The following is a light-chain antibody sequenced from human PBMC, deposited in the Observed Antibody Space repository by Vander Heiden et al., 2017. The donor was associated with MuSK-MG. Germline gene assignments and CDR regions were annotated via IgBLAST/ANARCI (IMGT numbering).Light chain of an antibody. V-gene: IGKV1-39*01. J-gene: IGKJ2*01. CDR3: QQSHSSPYT. CDR1: QSISSY. CDR2: AAS. Sequence: DIQMTQSPSILPASVGDRVTITCRASQSISSYVNWYQQIPGKAPKLLIYAASNLRDGVTSRFSGSGFGSGFTLTIRNLQPEDFATYYCQQSHSSPYTFGQGTKLXIK.